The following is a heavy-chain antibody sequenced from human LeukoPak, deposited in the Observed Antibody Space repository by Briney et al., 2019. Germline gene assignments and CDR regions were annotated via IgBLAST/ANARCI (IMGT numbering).Heavy chain of an antibody. Sequence: GASVKVSCKASGGTFSSYAISWVRQAPGQGLEWMGGIIPIFGTANYAQKFQGRVTITADKSTSTAYMELSSLRSEDTAVYYCARDAGYCSSTSCYSGWFDPWGQGTLVTVSS. CDR1: GGTFSSYA. J-gene: IGHJ5*02. D-gene: IGHD2-2*01. V-gene: IGHV1-69*06. CDR3: ARDAGYCSSTSCYSGWFDP. CDR2: IIPIFGTA.